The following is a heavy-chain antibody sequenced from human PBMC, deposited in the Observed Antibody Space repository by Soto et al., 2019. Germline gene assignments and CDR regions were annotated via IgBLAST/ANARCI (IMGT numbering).Heavy chain of an antibody. CDR3: AREYYDILATGWFDP. Sequence: SVKVSCKASGGTFSSYATSWVRQAPGQGLEWMGGIIPIFGTANYAQKFQGRVTITADESTSTAYMELSSLRSEDTAVYYCAREYYDILATGWFDPWGQGTLVTVSS. D-gene: IGHD3-9*01. J-gene: IGHJ5*02. CDR2: IIPIFGTA. V-gene: IGHV1-69*13. CDR1: GGTFSSYA.